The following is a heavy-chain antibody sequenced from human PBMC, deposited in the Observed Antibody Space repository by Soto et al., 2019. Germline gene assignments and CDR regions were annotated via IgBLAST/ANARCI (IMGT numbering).Heavy chain of an antibody. CDR2: IIPIFGTA. D-gene: IGHD6-6*01. J-gene: IGHJ5*02. V-gene: IGHV1-69*13. Sequence: ASVKVSCKASGGTFSSYAISWVRQAPGQGLEWMGGIIPIFGTANYAQKFQGRVTITADESTSTAYMELSSLRSEDTAVYYCARVPSIAVPGGFDPWGQGTLVTVSS. CDR3: ARVPSIAVPGGFDP. CDR1: GGTFSSYA.